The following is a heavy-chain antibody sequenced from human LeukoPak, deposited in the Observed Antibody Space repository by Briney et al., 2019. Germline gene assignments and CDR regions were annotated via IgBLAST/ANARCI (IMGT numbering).Heavy chain of an antibody. J-gene: IGHJ4*02. D-gene: IGHD3-10*01. CDR3: ARAGYGSGSITLDY. CDR2: IIPIFGTA. CDR1: GYTLTELS. Sequence: GASVKVSCKVSGYTLTELSMHWVRQAPGQGLEWMGGIIPIFGTANYAQKFQGRVTITTDESTSTAYMELSSLRAEDTAVYYCARAGYGSGSITLDYWGQGTLATVSS. V-gene: IGHV1-69*05.